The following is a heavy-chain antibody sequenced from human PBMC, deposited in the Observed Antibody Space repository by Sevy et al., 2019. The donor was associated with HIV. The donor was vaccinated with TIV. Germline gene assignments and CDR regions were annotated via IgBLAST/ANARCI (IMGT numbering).Heavy chain of an antibody. CDR1: GFTFSSFG. V-gene: IGHV3-30*03. CDR2: ISNDGSNK. J-gene: IGHJ3*01. Sequence: CLRLSCAASGFTFSSFGMHWVRQAPGKGLEWVAHISNDGSNKYYADSVKGRFTISRDNSKNTLYMQMDSLRAEDTAVYYCAITLHWGQGTMVYVSS. CDR3: AITLH.